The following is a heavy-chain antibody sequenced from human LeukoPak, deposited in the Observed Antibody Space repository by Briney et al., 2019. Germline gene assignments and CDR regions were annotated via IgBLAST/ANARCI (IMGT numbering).Heavy chain of an antibody. CDR3: ARVTVVRVGAFDI. D-gene: IGHD4-11*01. CDR1: GFTFSSYW. J-gene: IGHJ3*02. V-gene: IGHV3-7*05. Sequence: GGSLRLSCAASGFTFSSYWMSWVRQAPGKGLEWVADIKQDGNEKYYVDSVKGRFTISRDNAKNSLYLQMSSLRAEDTAVYYCARVTVVRVGAFDIWGQGTMITVSS. CDR2: IKQDGNEK.